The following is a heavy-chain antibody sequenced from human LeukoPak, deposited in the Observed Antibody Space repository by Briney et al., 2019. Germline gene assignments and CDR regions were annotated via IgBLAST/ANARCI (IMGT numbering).Heavy chain of an antibody. CDR3: ARGAGATLYYYYMDV. J-gene: IGHJ6*03. CDR1: GYTFTGYY. D-gene: IGHD1-26*01. V-gene: IGHV1-2*02. Sequence: GASVKVSCKASGYTFTGYYMHWVRQAPGQGLEWMGWINPNSGGTNYAQKFQGRVTMTRDTSISTAYMGLSRLRSDDTAVYYCARGAGATLYYYYMDVWGKGTTVTVSS. CDR2: INPNSGGT.